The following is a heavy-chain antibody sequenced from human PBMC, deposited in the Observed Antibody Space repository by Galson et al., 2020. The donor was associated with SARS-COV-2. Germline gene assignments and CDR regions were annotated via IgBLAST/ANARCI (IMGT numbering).Heavy chain of an antibody. CDR3: AKQLDPLSYYDYGMDV. Sequence: TGGSLRLSCAASGFTFDDYAMHWVRQAPGKGLEWVSGISWNSGSIGYADSVKGRFTISRVNAKNSLYLQMNSLRAEDTALYYCAKQLDPLSYYDYGMDVWGQGTTVTVSS. CDR1: GFTFDDYA. J-gene: IGHJ6*02. D-gene: IGHD1-1*01. V-gene: IGHV3-9*01. CDR2: ISWNSGSI.